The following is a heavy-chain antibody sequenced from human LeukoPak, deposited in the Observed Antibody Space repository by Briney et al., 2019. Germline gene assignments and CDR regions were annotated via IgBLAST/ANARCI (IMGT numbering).Heavy chain of an antibody. D-gene: IGHD3-9*01. CDR1: GGTFSSYA. J-gene: IGHJ4*02. Sequence: SVKVSCKASGGTFSSYAISWVRQAPGQGLEWMGGIIPIFGTANYAQKFQGRVTITADESTSTAYMELSSLRSEDTAVYYCARAIRELRYFDCLEYWGQGTLVTVSS. V-gene: IGHV1-69*13. CDR2: IIPIFGTA. CDR3: ARAIRELRYFDCLEY.